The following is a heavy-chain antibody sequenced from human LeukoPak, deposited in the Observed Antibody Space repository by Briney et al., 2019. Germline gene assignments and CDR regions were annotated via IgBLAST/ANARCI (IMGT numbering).Heavy chain of an antibody. D-gene: IGHD3-10*01. CDR3: ARDGSGVWFDY. CDR1: NYTFTTYG. V-gene: IGHV1-18*01. CDR2: INVYNGDT. Sequence: ASVRVSCKASNYTFTTYGISWVRQAPGQGLEWMAWINVYNGDTNYAQKFQGRVTLTTDTSTSTAYMELRSLRSDDTAVYYCARDGSGVWFDYRGQGTLVTVSS. J-gene: IGHJ4*02.